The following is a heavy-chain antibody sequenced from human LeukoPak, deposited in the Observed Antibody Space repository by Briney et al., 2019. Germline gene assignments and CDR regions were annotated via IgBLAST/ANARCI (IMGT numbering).Heavy chain of an antibody. CDR1: GFTFSRYW. CDR2: INSDGATT. Sequence: GGSLRLSCVGSGFTFSRYWMVWVRQAPGKGLVWVSRINSDGATTNYADSVKGRFTISRDNAKNTLSLQLNSLRAEDTAVYFCASSGITVTSSYFYYFDVWGKGTMVTVSS. D-gene: IGHD4-17*01. CDR3: ASSGITVTSSYFYYFDV. J-gene: IGHJ6*03. V-gene: IGHV3-74*01.